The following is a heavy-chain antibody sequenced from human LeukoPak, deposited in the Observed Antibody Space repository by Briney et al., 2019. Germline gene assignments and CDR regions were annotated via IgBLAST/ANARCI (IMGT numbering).Heavy chain of an antibody. CDR1: GFTFSSYE. CDR3: ARESYDSSGFYIFFDY. CDR2: ISSSGSTI. Sequence: GGSLGLXCAASGFTFSSYEMNWVRQAPGKGLEWVSYISSSGSTIYYADSVKGRFTISRDNAKNSLYLQMNSLRAEDTAVYYCARESYDSSGFYIFFDYWGQGTLVTVSS. D-gene: IGHD3-22*01. J-gene: IGHJ4*02. V-gene: IGHV3-48*03.